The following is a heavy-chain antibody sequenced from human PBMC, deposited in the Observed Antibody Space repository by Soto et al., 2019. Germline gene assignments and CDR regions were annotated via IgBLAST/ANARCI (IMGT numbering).Heavy chain of an antibody. CDR3: GRGYNYADH. Sequence: QVQLVESGGGVVQPGTSLRLSCAASGFTFNTYGMHWVRQAPGKGLEWVAVIWYDGSNINYSDSVKGRFTISRDNSKNMVSLHMNSPRVEDTVVYYCGRGYNYADHWGQGALVTVSS. D-gene: IGHD5-18*01. J-gene: IGHJ4*02. V-gene: IGHV3-33*01. CDR2: IWYDGSNI. CDR1: GFTFNTYG.